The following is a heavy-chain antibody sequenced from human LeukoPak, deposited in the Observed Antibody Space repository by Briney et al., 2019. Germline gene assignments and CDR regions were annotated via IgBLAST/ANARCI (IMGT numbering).Heavy chain of an antibody. CDR2: VYYSGST. J-gene: IGHJ4*02. Sequence: SETLSLTCTVSGGSLSSSPYYWGWIRQPPGKGLEWIGSVYYSGSTYYNPSLKSRVTISLDTSKNQFSLKLASVTAADTAVYYCAKTGSSIAARPPDYWGQGTLVTVSS. V-gene: IGHV4-39*07. D-gene: IGHD6-6*01. CDR1: GGSLSSSPYY. CDR3: AKTGSSIAARPPDY.